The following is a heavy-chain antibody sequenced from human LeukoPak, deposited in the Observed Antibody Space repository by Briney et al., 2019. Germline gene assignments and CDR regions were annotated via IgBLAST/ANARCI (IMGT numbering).Heavy chain of an antibody. V-gene: IGHV3-21*01. Sequence: GGSLRLSCAASGFTFSDYSMNWVRQAPGKGLEWVSSISSSSSYIYYADSVKGRFTISRDNAKNSLYLQMNSLRAEDTAVYYCARVVVVAATPYYYGMDVWGQGTTVTVSS. CDR3: ARVVVVAATPYYYGMDV. D-gene: IGHD2-15*01. J-gene: IGHJ6*02. CDR2: ISSSSSYI. CDR1: GFTFSDYS.